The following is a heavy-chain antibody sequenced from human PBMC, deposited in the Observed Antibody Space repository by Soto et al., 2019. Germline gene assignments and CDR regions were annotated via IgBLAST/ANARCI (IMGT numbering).Heavy chain of an antibody. D-gene: IGHD6-19*01. CDR2: IYHSGST. CDR1: GGSISSSNW. Sequence: SETLSLTCAVSGGSISSSNWWSWVRQPPGKGLEWIGEIYHSGSTNYNPSLKSRVTISVDKSKNQFSLKLSSVTAADTAVYYCARDVTFMDSSGWYEGRLPKTTNGFFPENPRRNSAFDPWGQGTLVTVSS. CDR3: ARDVTFMDSSGWYEGRLPKTTNGFFPENPRRNSAFDP. J-gene: IGHJ5*02. V-gene: IGHV4-4*02.